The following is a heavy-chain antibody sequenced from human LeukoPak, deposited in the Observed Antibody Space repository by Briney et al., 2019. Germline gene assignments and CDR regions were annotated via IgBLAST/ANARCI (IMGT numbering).Heavy chain of an antibody. CDR1: GGSISSGDYY. Sequence: PSETLSLTCTVSGGSISSGDYYWSWIRQPPGKGLEWIGYIYYSGSTYYNPSLKSRVTISVDTSKNQFALKLSSVTAADTAVYYCARVPYSGSYYPDYWGRGTLVTVSS. D-gene: IGHD1-26*01. CDR3: ARVPYSGSYYPDY. V-gene: IGHV4-30-4*01. J-gene: IGHJ4*02. CDR2: IYYSGST.